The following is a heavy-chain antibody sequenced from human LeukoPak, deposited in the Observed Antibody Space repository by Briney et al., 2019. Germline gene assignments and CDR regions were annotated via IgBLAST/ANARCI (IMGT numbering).Heavy chain of an antibody. CDR3: TRDYGDYGDAFDI. CDR1: GFTFSNAW. D-gene: IGHD4-17*01. CDR2: IKSKTDGGTT. J-gene: IGHJ3*02. V-gene: IGHV3-15*01. Sequence: PRGSLRLSCAASGFTFSNAWMSWVRQAPGKGLEWVGRIKSKTDGGTTDYAAPVKGRFTISRDDSKNTLYLQMNSLKTEDTAVYYCTRDYGDYGDAFDIWGQGTMVTVSS.